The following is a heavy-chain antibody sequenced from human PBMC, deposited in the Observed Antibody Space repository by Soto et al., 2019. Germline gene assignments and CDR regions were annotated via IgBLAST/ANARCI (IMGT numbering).Heavy chain of an antibody. D-gene: IGHD6-19*01. J-gene: IGHJ6*02. Sequence: GGSLRLSCAASGFTFSNAWMNWVRQAPGKGLEWVGRIKSKTDGGTTDYAAPVKGRFTISRDDSKNTLYLQMNSLKTEDTAVYYCTTGLGLAVAGTDYYYYYGMDVWGQGTTVTVSS. CDR2: IKSKTDGGTT. CDR3: TTGLGLAVAGTDYYYYYGMDV. CDR1: GFTFSNAW. V-gene: IGHV3-15*07.